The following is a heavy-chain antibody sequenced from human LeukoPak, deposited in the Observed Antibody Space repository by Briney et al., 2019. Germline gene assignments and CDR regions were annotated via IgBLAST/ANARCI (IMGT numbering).Heavy chain of an antibody. D-gene: IGHD6-19*01. J-gene: IGHJ2*01. Sequence: SETLSLTCAVYGGSFSGYYWSWIRQPPGKGLEWIGEINHSGSTNYNPSLKSRVTISVDTSKNQFSLKLSSVTAADTAVYYCARGGVAVLNWYFDLWGRGTLVTVSS. CDR3: ARGGVAVLNWYFDL. CDR1: GGSFSGYY. CDR2: INHSGST. V-gene: IGHV4-34*01.